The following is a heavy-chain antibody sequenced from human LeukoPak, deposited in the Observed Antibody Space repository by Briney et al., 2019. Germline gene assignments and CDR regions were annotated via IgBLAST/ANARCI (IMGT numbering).Heavy chain of an antibody. V-gene: IGHV1-18*01. CDR3: ASGARSSGYYSGAFDP. Sequence: GASVKVSCKASGYTFTSYGISWVRQAPGQGLEWMGWISAYNGNTNYAQKLQGRVTMTTDTSTSTAYMELRSLRSEDTAVYYCASGARSSGYYSGAFDPWGQGTLVTVSS. J-gene: IGHJ5*02. CDR2: ISAYNGNT. D-gene: IGHD3-22*01. CDR1: GYTFTSYG.